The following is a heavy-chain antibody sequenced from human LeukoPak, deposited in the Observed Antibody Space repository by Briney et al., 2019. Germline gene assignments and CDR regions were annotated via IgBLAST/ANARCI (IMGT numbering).Heavy chain of an antibody. V-gene: IGHV4-39*01. D-gene: IGHD2-15*01. Sequence: SETLSLTCTVSGGSISGTDMYWGWIRQLPGKGLEWIRNIHSSGNSFCNPSLKSRATKTVDTSKNQFTLKLSAVTAADTAVYYCEKDSHLDVWGQGTTVTVSS. J-gene: IGHJ6*02. CDR3: EKDSHLDV. CDR1: GGSISGTDMY. CDR2: IHSSGNS.